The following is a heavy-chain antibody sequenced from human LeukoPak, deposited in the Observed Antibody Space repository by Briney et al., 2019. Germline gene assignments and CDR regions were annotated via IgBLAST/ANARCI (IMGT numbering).Heavy chain of an antibody. Sequence: SETLSLTCTVSGYSISNGYYWGWIRQPPGKGLEWVGSISHRGSTYYNPSLRSRITISLDSSKQKFSLKLTSVTAADTAVYFCARGAEYYAIWRGYAGYSDYWGQGISVTVSS. V-gene: IGHV4-38-2*02. D-gene: IGHD3-3*01. J-gene: IGHJ4*02. CDR2: ISHRGST. CDR1: GYSISNGYY. CDR3: ARGAEYYAIWRGYAGYSDY.